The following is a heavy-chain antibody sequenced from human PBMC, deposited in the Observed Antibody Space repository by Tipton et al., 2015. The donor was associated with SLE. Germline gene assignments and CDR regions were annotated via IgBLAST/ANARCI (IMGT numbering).Heavy chain of an antibody. J-gene: IGHJ4*02. CDR2: IYTSGST. V-gene: IGHV4-4*08. CDR1: GGSISSYY. D-gene: IGHD4-17*01. Sequence: TLSLTCTVSGGSISSYYWSWIRQPPGKGLEWIGYIYTSGSTNYNPSLKSRVTISVDTSKNQFSLKLSSVTAADTAVYYCARWMTTVTTGYFDYWGQGTLVTVSS. CDR3: ARWMTTVTTGYFDY.